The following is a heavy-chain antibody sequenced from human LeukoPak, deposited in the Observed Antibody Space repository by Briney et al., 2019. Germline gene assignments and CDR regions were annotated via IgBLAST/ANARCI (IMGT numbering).Heavy chain of an antibody. CDR1: GYSFTSYW. J-gene: IGHJ4*02. CDR2: IYPGDSDT. Sequence: HGESLKISCKGSGYSFTSYWIGWVRQMPGKGLEWMGIIYPGDSDTRYSPSFQGQVTISADKSISTAYLQWSSLKASDTAMYYCARHPQRSHLPPYCSGGSCYPDYWGQGTLVTVSS. CDR3: ARHPQRSHLPPYCSGGSCYPDY. V-gene: IGHV5-51*01. D-gene: IGHD2-15*01.